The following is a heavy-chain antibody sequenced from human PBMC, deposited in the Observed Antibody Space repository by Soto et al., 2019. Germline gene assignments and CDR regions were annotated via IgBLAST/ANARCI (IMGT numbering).Heavy chain of an antibody. CDR2: IYPGDSDT. J-gene: IGHJ3*02. CDR3: ARHGLGYSGYPDAFDI. Sequence: PGESLKISCKGSGYSFTSYWIGWVRQMPGKGLEWMGIIYPGDSDTRYSPSFQGQVTISADKSISTAYLQWSSLKASDTAMYYCARHGLGYSGYPDAFDIWGEGTMVTVSS. V-gene: IGHV5-51*01. CDR1: GYSFTSYW. D-gene: IGHD5-12*01.